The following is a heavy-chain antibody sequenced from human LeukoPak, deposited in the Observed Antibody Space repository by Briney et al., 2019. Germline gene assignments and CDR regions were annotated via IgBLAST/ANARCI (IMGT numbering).Heavy chain of an antibody. CDR2: IYYSGST. V-gene: IGHV4-39*07. Sequence: SETLSLTCTVSGGSISSSSYYWGWIRQPPGKGLEWIGSIYYSGSTYYNPSLKSRVTISVDRSKNQFSLKLSSVTAADTAVYYCASWRRFGELEDYWGQGTLVTVSS. CDR1: GGSISSSSYY. CDR3: ASWRRFGELEDY. D-gene: IGHD3-10*01. J-gene: IGHJ4*02.